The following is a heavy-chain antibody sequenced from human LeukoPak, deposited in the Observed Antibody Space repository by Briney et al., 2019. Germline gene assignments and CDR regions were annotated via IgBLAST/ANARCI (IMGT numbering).Heavy chain of an antibody. D-gene: IGHD3-16*02. Sequence: PSETLSLTCAVYGGSFSGYYWSWVRQAPGKGLEWVSAISGSGGSTYYADSVKGRFTISRDNSKNTLYLQMNSLRAEDTAVYYCAKDHRDYVWGSYRYRGLDYWGQGTLVTVSS. CDR2: ISGSGGST. CDR1: GGSFSGYY. CDR3: AKDHRDYVWGSYRYRGLDY. V-gene: IGHV3-23*01. J-gene: IGHJ4*02.